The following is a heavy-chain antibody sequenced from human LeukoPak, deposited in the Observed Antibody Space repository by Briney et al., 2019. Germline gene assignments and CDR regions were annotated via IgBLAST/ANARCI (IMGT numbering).Heavy chain of an antibody. D-gene: IGHD3-10*01. Sequence: SETLSLTCAVYGGSFSGYYWSWIRQPPGKGLEWIGEINHSGSTNYNPSLKSRVTISVDTSKNQFSLKLSSVTAADTAVYYCARGYYYGSGSYYNPYYYYGMDVWGQGTTVTVS. CDR2: INHSGST. V-gene: IGHV4-34*01. CDR3: ARGYYYGSGSYYNPYYYYGMDV. CDR1: GGSFSGYY. J-gene: IGHJ6*02.